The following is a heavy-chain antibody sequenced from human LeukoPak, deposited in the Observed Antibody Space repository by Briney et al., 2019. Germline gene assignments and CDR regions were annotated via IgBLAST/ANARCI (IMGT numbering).Heavy chain of an antibody. CDR1: GFTVSSNY. CDR3: AREIVYVRDPVFDY. CDR2: IYSGGST. D-gene: IGHD3-16*01. J-gene: IGHJ4*02. V-gene: IGHV3-53*01. Sequence: PGGSLRLSCAASGFTVSSNYMSWVRQAPGKGLEWVSVIYSGGSTYYADSVKGRFTISRDNSKNTLYLQMNSLRAEDTAVYYYAREIVYVRDPVFDYWGQGTLVTVSS.